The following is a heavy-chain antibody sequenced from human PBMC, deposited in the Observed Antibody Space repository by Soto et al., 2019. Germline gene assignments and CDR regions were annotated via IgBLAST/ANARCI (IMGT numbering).Heavy chain of an antibody. V-gene: IGHV4-31*03. CDR1: GGSISSGGYY. CDR3: ARSRYYDFWSGYYVLDY. J-gene: IGHJ4*02. D-gene: IGHD3-3*01. CDR2: IYYSGST. Sequence: PSETLSLTCTVSGGSISSGGYYWSWIRQHPGKGLEWIGYIYYSGSTYYNPSLKSRVTISVGTSKNQFSLKLSSVTAADTAVYYCARSRYYDFWSGYYVLDYWGQGTLVTVSS.